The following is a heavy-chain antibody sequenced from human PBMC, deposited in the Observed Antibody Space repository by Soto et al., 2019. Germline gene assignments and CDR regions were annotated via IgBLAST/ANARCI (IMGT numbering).Heavy chain of an antibody. CDR2: IIPVLTTT. D-gene: IGHD3-22*01. Sequence: QVQLVQSGAEVKKPGSSVKVSCKASGGTFSSYGINWVRQAPGQGLEWMGGIIPVLTTTNYAQKFQGRVTITADKSTTTAYMELTSLRSEDTAVYYCARARYYYDGSGHYYLDHWGQGTLVTVSS. J-gene: IGHJ4*02. V-gene: IGHV1-69*06. CDR3: ARARYYYDGSGHYYLDH. CDR1: GGTFSSYG.